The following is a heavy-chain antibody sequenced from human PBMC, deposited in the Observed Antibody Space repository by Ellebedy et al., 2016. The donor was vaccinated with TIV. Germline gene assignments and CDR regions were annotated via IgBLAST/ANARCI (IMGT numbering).Heavy chain of an antibody. CDR3: ARDLGVATIWGYGLDV. CDR2: ISRSSSYI. V-gene: IGHV3-21*01. D-gene: IGHD5-12*01. Sequence: GGSLRLSCAASGFTFSSYSMNWVRQAPGKGLEWVSSISRSSSYIYYADSLKGRFTISRDNSKNTLYLQMNSLRAEDTAVYCCARDLGVATIWGYGLDVWGQGTTVTVSS. CDR1: GFTFSSYS. J-gene: IGHJ6*02.